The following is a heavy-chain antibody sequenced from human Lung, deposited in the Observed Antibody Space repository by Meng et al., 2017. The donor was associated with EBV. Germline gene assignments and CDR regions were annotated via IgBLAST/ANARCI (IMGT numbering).Heavy chain of an antibody. CDR2: IHHSGSA. D-gene: IGHD2-21*01. CDR1: GGSMSSGNYY. V-gene: IGHV4-30-4*01. CDR3: ASFDHIPRRNYFDY. Sequence: QGQRQEPGPGLLEPSQTLSLTCTVSGGSMSSGNYYWSWIRQPPGKGLEWIWYIHHSGSAYYNPSLKSRVSISVDTSKNQFSLNLNSMTAADTAVYYCASFDHIPRRNYFDYWGQGTLVTVSS. J-gene: IGHJ4*02.